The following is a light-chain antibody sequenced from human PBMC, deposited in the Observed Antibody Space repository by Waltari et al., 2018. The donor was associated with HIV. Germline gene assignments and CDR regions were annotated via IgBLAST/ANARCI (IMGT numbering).Light chain of an antibody. CDR2: LGS. CDR3: MQALQTPLFT. V-gene: IGKV2-28*01. Sequence: DIVMTQSPLSLPVTPGEPASISCRSSQSLLHSNGYNYLDWYLQKPGQSPQLLIYLGSNRASGVPDRFSGSGSDTDFTLKISRVEAEDVGVYYCMQALQTPLFTFGPGTKVDIK. CDR1: QSLLHSNGYNY. J-gene: IGKJ3*01.